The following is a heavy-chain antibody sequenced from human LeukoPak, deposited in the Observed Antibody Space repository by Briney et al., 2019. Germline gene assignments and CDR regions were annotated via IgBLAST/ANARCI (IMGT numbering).Heavy chain of an antibody. CDR3: ARSRVVTPDAFDI. CDR2: IYTNGDT. D-gene: IGHD2-21*02. Sequence: SETLSLTCTVSGGSFSRVGYFWSWIRQPAGKGLEWIGRIYTNGDTNYNPSLKSRVTMSVDTSTNQFSLKLSSVTAADTAVYYCARSRVVTPDAFDIWGQGTMVTVSS. CDR1: GGSFSRVGYF. V-gene: IGHV4-61*02. J-gene: IGHJ3*02.